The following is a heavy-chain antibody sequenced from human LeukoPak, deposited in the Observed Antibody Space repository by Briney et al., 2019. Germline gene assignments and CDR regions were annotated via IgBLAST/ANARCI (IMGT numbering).Heavy chain of an antibody. V-gene: IGHV4-34*01. CDR2: INHGGST. CDR1: GGSLSAYY. CDR3: ARETSQKGAHYMDV. Sequence: SETLSLTCAVYGGSLSAYYWTWIRQPPGKGLEWIEEINHGGSTNYNPSLKSRVTISVDTSKNQFSLKLSSVTAADTAVYNCARETSQKGAHYMDVWGKGTTVTISS. J-gene: IGHJ6*03. D-gene: IGHD3-16*01.